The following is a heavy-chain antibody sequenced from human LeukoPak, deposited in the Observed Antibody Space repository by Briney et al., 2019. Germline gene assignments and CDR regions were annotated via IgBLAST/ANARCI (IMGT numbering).Heavy chain of an antibody. D-gene: IGHD6-6*01. V-gene: IGHV4-59*01. CDR2: IYYSGST. CDR3: ARVDPDSSSTLEVFDY. CDR1: GGSISSYY. J-gene: IGHJ4*02. Sequence: SETLSHTFTVPGGSISSYYWSSIRQPPGQGLSWLGSIYYSGSTNYNPSLKSRVTISVDTSKNQFSLKLSSVTAADTAVYYCARVDPDSSSTLEVFDYWGQGTLVTVSS.